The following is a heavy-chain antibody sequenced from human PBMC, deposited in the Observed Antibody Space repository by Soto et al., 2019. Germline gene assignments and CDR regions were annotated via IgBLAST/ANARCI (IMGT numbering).Heavy chain of an antibody. Sequence: PGESLKISCKGSGYSFTSYWISWVRQMPGKGLEWMGRIDPSDSYTNYSPSFQGHVTISADKSISTAYLQWSSLRVGDTAVYYCARGGRSKPYNYYHYGMDVWGQGTTVTVSS. CDR1: GYSFTSYW. V-gene: IGHV5-10-1*01. CDR3: ARGGRSKPYNYYHYGMDV. D-gene: IGHD1-26*01. CDR2: IDPSDSYT. J-gene: IGHJ6*02.